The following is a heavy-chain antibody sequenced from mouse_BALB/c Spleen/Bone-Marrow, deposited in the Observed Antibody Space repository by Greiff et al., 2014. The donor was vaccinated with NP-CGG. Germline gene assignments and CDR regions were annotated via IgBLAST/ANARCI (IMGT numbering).Heavy chain of an antibody. CDR1: GFNIKDTY. V-gene: IGHV14-3*02. CDR3: ARYRLGTYFDY. Sequence: VQLQQPGAELVKPGASVKLSCTASGFNIKDTYMHWVKQRPEQGLEWIGRVDLANGNTKYDPKFQGKATITADTSSNTAYLQLSSLTSEDTAVYYCARYRLGTYFDYWGQGTTLTVSS. J-gene: IGHJ2*01. CDR2: VDLANGNT. D-gene: IGHD2-14*01.